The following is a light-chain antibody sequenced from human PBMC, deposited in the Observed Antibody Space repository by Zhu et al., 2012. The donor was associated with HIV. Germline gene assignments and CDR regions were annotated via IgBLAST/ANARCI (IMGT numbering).Light chain of an antibody. V-gene: IGKV3-15*01. CDR1: QSIKNN. Sequence: EILVTQSPATLSVSLGERATLSCRASQSIKNNLAWYQQKPGQAPRLLIRGASTRAAGTPDRFSGSGYGTEFTLTISSVQSEDFAVYYCQQCERWPPVTFGQGTTVQI. J-gene: IGKJ1*01. CDR2: GAS. CDR3: QQCERWPPVT.